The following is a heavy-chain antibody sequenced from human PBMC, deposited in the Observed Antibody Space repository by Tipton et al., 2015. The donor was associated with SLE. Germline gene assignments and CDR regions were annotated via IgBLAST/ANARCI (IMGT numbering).Heavy chain of an antibody. CDR3: ARQGGYCGGGSCYSRYYYYYGMDV. J-gene: IGHJ6*02. D-gene: IGHD2-15*01. V-gene: IGHV4-34*01. CDR1: GGSISGYY. CDR2: INHSGST. Sequence: TLSLTCAVYGGSISGYYWSWIRQPPGKGLEWIGEINHSGSTNYNPSLKSRVTISVDTSKNQVSLKLSSVTAADTAVYYCARQGGYCGGGSCYSRYYYYYGMDVWGQGTTVTVSS.